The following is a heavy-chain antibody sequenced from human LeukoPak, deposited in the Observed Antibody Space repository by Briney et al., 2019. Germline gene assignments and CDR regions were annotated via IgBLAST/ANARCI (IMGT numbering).Heavy chain of an antibody. CDR2: IRYDGSNK. J-gene: IGHJ6*03. D-gene: IGHD6-19*01. CDR1: GFTFSSYG. Sequence: GGSLRLSCAASGFTFSSYGMHWVRQAPGKGLEWVAFIRYDGSNKYYADSVKGRFTISRDNSKNTLYLQMNSLRAEDTAVYYCAKGQQWLAYYYYMDVWGKGTTVTVSS. V-gene: IGHV3-30*02. CDR3: AKGQQWLAYYYYMDV.